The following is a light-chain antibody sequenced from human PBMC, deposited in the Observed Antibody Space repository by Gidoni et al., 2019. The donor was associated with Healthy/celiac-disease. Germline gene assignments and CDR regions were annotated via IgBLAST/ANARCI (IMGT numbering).Light chain of an antibody. CDR1: QSSSSY. CDR2: AAS. J-gene: IGKJ1*01. V-gene: IGKV1-39*01. Sequence: DIQMTQSPSSLSASVGDRVTITCRASQSSSSYLNWYQQKPGKAPKLLIYAASSLQSGVPSRFSGSGSGIDFTLTISSLQPEDFATYYCQQSYSTPQTFGQGTKVEIK. CDR3: QQSYSTPQT.